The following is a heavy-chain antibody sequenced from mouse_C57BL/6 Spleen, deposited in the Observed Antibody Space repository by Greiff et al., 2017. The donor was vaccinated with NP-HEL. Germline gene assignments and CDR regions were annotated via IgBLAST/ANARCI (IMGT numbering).Heavy chain of an antibody. D-gene: IGHD4-1*01. J-gene: IGHJ1*03. V-gene: IGHV3-6*01. CDR2: ISYDGSN. Sequence: ESGPGLVKPSQSLSLTCSVTGYSITSGYYWNWIRQFPGNQLEWMGYISYDGSNNYNPSLKNRNSITRDTSKNQFFLKLNSVTTEDTATYYCARALGVSYWYFDVWGTGTTVTVSS. CDR3: ARALGVSYWYFDV. CDR1: GYSITSGYY.